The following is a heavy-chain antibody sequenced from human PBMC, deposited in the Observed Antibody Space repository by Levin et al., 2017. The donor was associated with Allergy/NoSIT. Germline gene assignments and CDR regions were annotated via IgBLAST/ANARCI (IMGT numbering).Heavy chain of an antibody. CDR3: ARDELGLGVDP. CDR1: GGSISSGDYY. D-gene: IGHD3-16*01. J-gene: IGHJ5*02. V-gene: IGHV4-30-4*01. Sequence: KPSETLSLTCTVSGGSISSGDYYWSWIRQPPGKGLEWIGYIYYSGSTYYNPSLKSRVTISVDTSKNQFSLKLSSVTAADTAVYYCARDELGLGVDPWGQGTLVTVSS. CDR2: IYYSGST.